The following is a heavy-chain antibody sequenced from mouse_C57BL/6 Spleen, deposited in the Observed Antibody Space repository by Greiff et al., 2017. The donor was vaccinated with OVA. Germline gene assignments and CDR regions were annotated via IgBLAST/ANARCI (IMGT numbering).Heavy chain of an antibody. CDR2: ISYSGST. J-gene: IGHJ1*03. CDR3: ARYYYGSSYGYFDV. D-gene: IGHD1-1*01. V-gene: IGHV3-1*01. CDR1: GYSITSGYD. Sequence: EVQLKESGPGMVKPSQSLSLTCTVTGYSITSGYDWHWIRHFPGNKLEWMGYISYSGSTNYNPSLKSRISITHDTSKNHFFLKLNSVTTEDTATYYCARYYYGSSYGYFDVWGTGTTVTVSS.